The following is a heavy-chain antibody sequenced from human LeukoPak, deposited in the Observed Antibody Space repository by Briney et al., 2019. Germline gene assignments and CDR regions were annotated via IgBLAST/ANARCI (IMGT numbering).Heavy chain of an antibody. D-gene: IGHD3-10*01. CDR3: TKHASYYYGSGDDY. Sequence: GGSLRLSCAASGFTFSSYAMSWVRQAPGKGLEWVSAISGSGGGISTYYADFVKGRFTISRDNSKNTPFLQMNSLTAEDTAVYYCTKHASYYYGSGDDYWGQGTLVTVSS. V-gene: IGHV3-23*01. CDR1: GFTFSSYA. CDR2: ISGSGGGIST. J-gene: IGHJ4*02.